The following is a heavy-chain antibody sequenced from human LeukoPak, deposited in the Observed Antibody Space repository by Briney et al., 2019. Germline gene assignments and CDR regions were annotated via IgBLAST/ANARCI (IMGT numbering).Heavy chain of an antibody. Sequence: GSSVKVSCKASGGTFSSYAISWVRQAPGQGLEWMGGIIPIFGTANYAQKFQGRVAITTDESTSTAYMELNNLRVEDTAVYYCAKASWVSNADADLWGQGTLVTVSS. CDR3: AKASWVSNADADL. D-gene: IGHD1-1*01. CDR2: IIPIFGTA. J-gene: IGHJ4*02. CDR1: GGTFSSYA. V-gene: IGHV1-69*05.